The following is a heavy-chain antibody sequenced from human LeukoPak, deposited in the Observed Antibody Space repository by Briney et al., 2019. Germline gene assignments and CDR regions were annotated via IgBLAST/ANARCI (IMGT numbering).Heavy chain of an antibody. J-gene: IGHJ4*02. D-gene: IGHD6-13*01. CDR3: ASPGGSSSSPYYFDY. Sequence: GASVKVSCKASGGTFSSYAISWVRQAPGQGLEWMGGIIPIFGTANYAQKFQGRVTITTDESTSTAYMELSSLRSEDTAVYYCASPGGSSSSPYYFDYWGQGTLVTVSS. CDR2: IIPIFGTA. CDR1: GGTFSSYA. V-gene: IGHV1-69*05.